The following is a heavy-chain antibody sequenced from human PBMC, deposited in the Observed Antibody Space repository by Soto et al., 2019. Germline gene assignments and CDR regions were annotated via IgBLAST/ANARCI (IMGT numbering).Heavy chain of an antibody. CDR2: TYYRSKWYN. CDR3: ASSSGDRYAYYFDY. J-gene: IGHJ4*02. V-gene: IGHV6-1*01. CDR1: GDSVSSNSAA. D-gene: IGHD2-8*01. Sequence: PSQTLSLTCAISGDSVSSNSAAWNWIRQSPSRGLEWLGRTYYRSKWYNDYAVSVKSRITINPDTSKNQFSLRLSSVTAADTAVYYCASSSGDRYAYYFDYWGQGTLVTVSS.